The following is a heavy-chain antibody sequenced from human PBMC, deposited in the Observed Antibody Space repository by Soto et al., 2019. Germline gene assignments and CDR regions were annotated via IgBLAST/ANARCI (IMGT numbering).Heavy chain of an antibody. CDR3: ARDLVTYYYGSGRFDP. Sequence: PSETLSLTCPFSGGSISSGGYYWSWIRQHPGKGLEWIGYIYYSGSTYYNPSLKSRVTISVDTSKNQFSLKLSSVTAADTAVYYCARDLVTYYYGSGRFDPWGQGTLVTVSS. V-gene: IGHV4-31*03. CDR2: IYYSGST. D-gene: IGHD3-10*01. J-gene: IGHJ5*02. CDR1: GGSISSGGYY.